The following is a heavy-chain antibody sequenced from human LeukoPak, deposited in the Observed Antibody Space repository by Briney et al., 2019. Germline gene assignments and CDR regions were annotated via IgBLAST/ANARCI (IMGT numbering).Heavy chain of an antibody. Sequence: ASVKVSCKASGYTXTSYAITWVRQAPGQGLEWMGWISAYNGNTNYAQKLQGRVTMTTDTSTSTAYMELRSLRSDDTAVYYCASDLGYCSGGSCYPVPGYWGQGTLVTVSS. D-gene: IGHD2-15*01. CDR3: ASDLGYCSGGSCYPVPGY. V-gene: IGHV1-18*01. J-gene: IGHJ4*02. CDR1: GYTXTSYA. CDR2: ISAYNGNT.